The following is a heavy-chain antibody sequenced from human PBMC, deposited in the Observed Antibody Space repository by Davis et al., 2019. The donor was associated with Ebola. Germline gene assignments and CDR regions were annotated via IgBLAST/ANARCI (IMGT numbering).Heavy chain of an antibody. CDR1: GDSLISSSYY. J-gene: IGHJ4*02. CDR3: ASLGTS. Sequence: SETLSLTCTVSGDSLISSSYYWGWIRQPPGKGLEWIGSVSYSGNTYYNPSLKNRLTLSVDTSKSQFSLKFSSVTAADTAVYYCASLGTSWGQGTLVTVSS. V-gene: IGHV4-39*01. D-gene: IGHD7-27*01. CDR2: VSYSGNT.